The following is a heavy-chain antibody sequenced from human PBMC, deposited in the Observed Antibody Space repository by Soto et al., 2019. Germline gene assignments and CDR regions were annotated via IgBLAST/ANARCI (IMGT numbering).Heavy chain of an antibody. CDR2: IKSKTDGGTT. CDR3: TTDRYYDYVWGSSH. Sequence: GGSLRLSCAASGFTFSNAWMSWVRQAPGKGLEWVGRIKSKTDGGTTDYAAPVKGRFTISRDDSKNTLYLQMNSLKTEDTAVYYCTTDRYYDYVWGSSHWGQGTLVTVS. J-gene: IGHJ4*02. CDR1: GFTFSNAW. D-gene: IGHD3-16*01. V-gene: IGHV3-15*01.